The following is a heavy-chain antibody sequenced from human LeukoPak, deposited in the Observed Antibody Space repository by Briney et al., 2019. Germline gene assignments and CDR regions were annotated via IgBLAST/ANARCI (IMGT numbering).Heavy chain of an antibody. V-gene: IGHV1-69*06. CDR1: GGTFSSYA. D-gene: IGHD6-13*01. J-gene: IGHJ4*02. CDR2: IIPIFSTA. Sequence: SVKVSCKASGGTFSSYAISWVRQAPGQGLEWMGGIIPIFSTANYAQKFQGRVTITADKSTSTAYMELSSLRSEDTAVYYCARSQQLVRRYFDYWGQGTLVTVSS. CDR3: ARSQQLVRRYFDY.